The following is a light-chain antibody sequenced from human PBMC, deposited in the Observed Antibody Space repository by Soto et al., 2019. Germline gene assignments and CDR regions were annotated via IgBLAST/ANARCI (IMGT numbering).Light chain of an antibody. CDR1: QSISSW. CDR3: QQYNSYRRT. Sequence: DLQMTQSPSTLSASVGDRVTITCRASQSISSWLAWYQQKPGKAPKLLIYKASSLESGVPSRFSGSGSGTDFTLTISSLQPDDFATYYCQQYNSYRRTFGQGTKVEIK. V-gene: IGKV1-5*03. J-gene: IGKJ1*01. CDR2: KAS.